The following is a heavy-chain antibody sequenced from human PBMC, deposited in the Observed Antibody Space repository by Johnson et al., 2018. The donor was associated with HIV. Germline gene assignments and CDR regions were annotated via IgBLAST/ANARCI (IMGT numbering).Heavy chain of an antibody. V-gene: IGHV3-9*01. Sequence: EVHLVESGGGLVQPGRSLRLSCAASGFTFDDYAMHWVRQAPGKGLEWVSGISWNSGSIGYADSVRGRFTISRDNAKNSLYLQVNSLSADDTALYYCAKVFKVRVAGAFDIWGQVTMVTVSS. CDR1: GFTFDDYA. CDR2: ISWNSGSI. CDR3: AKVFKVRVAGAFDI. D-gene: IGHD6-19*01. J-gene: IGHJ3*02.